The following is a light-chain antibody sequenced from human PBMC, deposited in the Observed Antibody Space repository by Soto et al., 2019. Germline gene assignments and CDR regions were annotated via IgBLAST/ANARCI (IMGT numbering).Light chain of an antibody. CDR3: SSYTDSSNYV. CDR1: SSDVGSYNY. CDR2: EVS. Sequence: QSALTQPASVSGSPGQSITISCTGTSSDVGSYNYVSWYQQHPGKAPKLKIYEVSNRPSGVSNRFSGSKSGNTASLTISGLQAEDEADYYCSSYTDSSNYVFGTGTKLTVL. V-gene: IGLV2-14*01. J-gene: IGLJ1*01.